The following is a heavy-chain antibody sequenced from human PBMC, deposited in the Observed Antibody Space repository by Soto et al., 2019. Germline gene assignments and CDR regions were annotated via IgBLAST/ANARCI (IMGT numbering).Heavy chain of an antibody. D-gene: IGHD2-21*02. CDR2: ISAYNGNT. Sequence: QVPLVQSGAEVKKPGASVKVSCKASGYTFTSYGISWVRQAPGQGLEWMGWISAYNGNTNYAQKLQGRVTMTTDTSTSTAYMELRSLRSDDTAVYYCARDPSAYCGGDCSIEDYWGQGTLVTVSS. J-gene: IGHJ4*02. CDR3: ARDPSAYCGGDCSIEDY. V-gene: IGHV1-18*04. CDR1: GYTFTSYG.